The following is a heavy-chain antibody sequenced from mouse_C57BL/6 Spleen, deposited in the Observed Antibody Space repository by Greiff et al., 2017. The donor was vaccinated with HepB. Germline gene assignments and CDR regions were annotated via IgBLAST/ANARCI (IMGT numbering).Heavy chain of an antibody. D-gene: IGHD2-4*01. Sequence: EVQLQESGPVLVKPGASVKLSCKASGYTFTDYYMNWVKQGHGKSLEWIGVINPYNGGTSYNQKFKGKATLTVDKSSSSAYMELNSLTSEDSAVYYCARHDYDGSYFDYWGQGTTLTVSS. CDR1: GYTFTDYY. V-gene: IGHV1-19*01. CDR2: INPYNGGT. J-gene: IGHJ2*01. CDR3: ARHDYDGSYFDY.